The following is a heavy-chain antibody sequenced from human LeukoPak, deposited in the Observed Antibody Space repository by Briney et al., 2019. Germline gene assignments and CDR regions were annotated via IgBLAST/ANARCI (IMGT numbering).Heavy chain of an antibody. V-gene: IGHV1-69*01. CDR1: GGTFSSYA. CDR3: ARDRYTSSWTAAFDF. J-gene: IGHJ4*02. Sequence: ASVKVSCKASGGTFSSYAISWVRQAPGQGLEWMGGIIPIFGTATYAQKFQGRVTITADESTSTAYMELSSLRSEDTAVYYCARDRYTSSWTAAFDFWGQGTLVTVSS. D-gene: IGHD6-13*01. CDR2: IIPIFGTA.